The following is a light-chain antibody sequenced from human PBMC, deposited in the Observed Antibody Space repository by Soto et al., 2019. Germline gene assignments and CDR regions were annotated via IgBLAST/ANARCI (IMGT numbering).Light chain of an antibody. CDR3: VTCTGSCTLI. CDR1: SSDSGAHNY. V-gene: IGLV2-14*03. Sequence: QSALNQPASVSGSPGQSITISCTVSSSDSGAHNYVSWFQHHPGKAPKLMIYDVSNRPSGMSNRFSGSKSGNTASLTITGLQAEDEADYYCVTCTGSCTLIFGGGTKLTVL. CDR2: DVS. J-gene: IGLJ2*01.